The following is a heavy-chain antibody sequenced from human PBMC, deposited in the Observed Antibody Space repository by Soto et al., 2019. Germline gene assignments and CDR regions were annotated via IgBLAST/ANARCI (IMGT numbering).Heavy chain of an antibody. CDR2: IKSKTDGGTT. CDR1: GFTFSNAW. Sequence: GGSLRLSCAASGFTFSNAWMSWVRQAPGKGLEWVGRIKSKTDGGTTDYAAPVKGRFTISRDDSKNTLYLQMNSLKTEDTAVYYCTYRPGSSSWYANAFDIWGQGTMVTVSS. D-gene: IGHD6-13*01. V-gene: IGHV3-15*01. CDR3: TYRPGSSSWYANAFDI. J-gene: IGHJ3*02.